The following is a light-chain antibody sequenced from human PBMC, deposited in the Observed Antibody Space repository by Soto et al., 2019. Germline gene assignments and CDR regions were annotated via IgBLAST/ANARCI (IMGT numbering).Light chain of an antibody. CDR2: DGN. CDR3: SSYTSRTSL. V-gene: IGLV2-14*03. CDR1: NRDIGGYAY. J-gene: IGLJ2*01. Sequence: QSALTQPASMSGSLGQSITISGTGTNRDIGGYAYVSWYQHHPGKVPKLMLYDGNKRPSGVSDRFSGSKSGNTASLTISGLQAEDEADYYCSSYTSRTSLFGGGTKLTVL.